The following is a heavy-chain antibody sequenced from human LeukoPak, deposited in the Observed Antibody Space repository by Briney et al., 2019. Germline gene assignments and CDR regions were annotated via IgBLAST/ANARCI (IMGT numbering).Heavy chain of an antibody. Sequence: PSETLSLTCTVSGGSISSSSYYWGWIRQPPGKGLEWIGSIYYSGSTYYNPSLKSRVTISVDTSKNQFSLKLSSVTAADTAVYYCARMGSITIYYMDVWGKGTTVTVSS. CDR3: ARMGSITIYYMDV. J-gene: IGHJ6*03. CDR1: GGSISSSSYY. D-gene: IGHD1-20*01. CDR2: IYYSGST. V-gene: IGHV4-39*07.